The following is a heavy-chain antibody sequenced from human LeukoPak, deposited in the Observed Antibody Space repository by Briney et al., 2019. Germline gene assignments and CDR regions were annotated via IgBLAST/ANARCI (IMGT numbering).Heavy chain of an antibody. J-gene: IGHJ4*02. CDR3: AKDSCSGGSCYFDY. V-gene: IGHV3-9*01. Sequence: GGSLRLSCAASGFTFDGYAMHWVRQAPGKGLEWVSGISWNSGSIGYADSVKGRFTISRDNAKNSLYLQMNSLRAEDTALYYCAKDSCSGGSCYFDYWGQGTLVTVSS. D-gene: IGHD2-15*01. CDR1: GFTFDGYA. CDR2: ISWNSGSI.